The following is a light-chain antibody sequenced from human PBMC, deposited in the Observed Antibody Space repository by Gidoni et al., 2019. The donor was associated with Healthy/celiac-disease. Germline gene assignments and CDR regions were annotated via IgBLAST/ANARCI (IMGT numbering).Light chain of an antibody. CDR2: YDS. CDR3: QVWDSSSDHVV. V-gene: IGLV3-21*04. Sequence: SYVLTQPPSVSVAPGKTARITCGGNNIGSKSVHWYKQKPGQAPGLVIYYDSDRPSGIPWRFSGSNSGNTATLTISRVEAGDEADYYCQVWDSSSDHVVFGGGTKLTVL. J-gene: IGLJ2*01. CDR1: NIGSKS.